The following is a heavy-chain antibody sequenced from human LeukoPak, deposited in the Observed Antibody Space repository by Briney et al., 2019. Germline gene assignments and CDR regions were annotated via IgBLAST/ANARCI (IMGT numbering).Heavy chain of an antibody. Sequence: GGSLRLSCAASGFTFDIYAMTWVRQAPGQGLDCVSGITASGVRTFYSDSVKGRFTISRDASKSTLYLQMDSLRAEDTALYYCTADIKTRLDLWGQGTLVTVSS. CDR3: TADIKTRLDL. D-gene: IGHD6-6*01. J-gene: IGHJ5*02. CDR2: ITASGVRT. CDR1: GFTFDIYA. V-gene: IGHV3-23*01.